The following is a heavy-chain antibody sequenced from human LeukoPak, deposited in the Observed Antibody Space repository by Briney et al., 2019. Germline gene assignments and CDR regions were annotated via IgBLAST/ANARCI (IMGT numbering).Heavy chain of an antibody. CDR1: GGSISNYY. J-gene: IGHJ4*02. V-gene: IGHV4-59*01. D-gene: IGHD1-26*01. CDR3: ARATGELLLDY. CDR2: IYYSGST. Sequence: SETLSLTCTVSGGSISNYYWSWIRQPPGKGLEWIGYIYYSGSTNYNPSLKSRVTISVDTSKNQFSLKLSSVTAADTAVYYCARATGELLLDYWGQGTLVTVSS.